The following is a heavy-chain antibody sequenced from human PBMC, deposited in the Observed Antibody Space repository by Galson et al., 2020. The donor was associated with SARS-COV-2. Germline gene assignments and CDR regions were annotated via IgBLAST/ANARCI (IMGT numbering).Heavy chain of an antibody. J-gene: IGHJ4*02. Sequence: GGSLRLSCAASGFTFSSYGMHWVRQAPAKGLEWVAVISYDGSNKYYADSVKGRFTISRDNSKNTLYLQMNSLRAEDTAVYYCAKGPWYSSGWYYFDYWGQGTLVTVSS. CDR1: GFTFSSYG. CDR3: AKGPWYSSGWYYFDY. CDR2: ISYDGSNK. D-gene: IGHD6-19*01. V-gene: IGHV3-30*18.